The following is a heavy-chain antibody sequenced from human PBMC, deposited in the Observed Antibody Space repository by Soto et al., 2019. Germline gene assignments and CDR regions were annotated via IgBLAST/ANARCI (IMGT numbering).Heavy chain of an antibody. CDR2: IGTTGDT. D-gene: IGHD3-22*01. CDR3: ARAIGPTLFDY. J-gene: IGHJ4*02. Sequence: PGGSLRLSCSASGFTFSSYDMHWVRQGTGKGLEWVSAIGTTGDTYYAGSVKCRFTISRENAKNSLYLQMNSLRAGDTAIYFCARAIGPTLFDYWGQGTLVTVSS. CDR1: GFTFSSYD. V-gene: IGHV3-13*04.